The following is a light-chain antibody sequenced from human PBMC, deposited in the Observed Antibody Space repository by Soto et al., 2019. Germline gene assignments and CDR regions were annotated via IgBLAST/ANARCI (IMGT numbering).Light chain of an antibody. Sequence: IQMTQSPSSLSASVGDRVTITFLASQGIRNDLNWYQQKPGKAPKLLIYGASTLQGGVPSRFSGSGSGTDFTLTISRLQPEDFATYYCQRSYGSPPWTFGQGTKVDIK. V-gene: IGKV1-39*01. J-gene: IGKJ1*01. CDR1: QGIRND. CDR3: QRSYGSPPWT. CDR2: GAS.